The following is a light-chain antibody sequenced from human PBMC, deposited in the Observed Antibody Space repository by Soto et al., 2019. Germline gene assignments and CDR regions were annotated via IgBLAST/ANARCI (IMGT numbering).Light chain of an antibody. CDR2: GAS. CDR1: QSVSSSY. Sequence: EIVLTPSPGTLSLSPGERATLSCRASQSVSSSYLAWYQQKPGQAPRLLIYGASSRANGVPDRFSGSGSGTDFTLSLSRLEPEDFAVYYCQHYSSSPVTFGPGTKVEIK. J-gene: IGKJ1*01. V-gene: IGKV3-20*01. CDR3: QHYSSSPVT.